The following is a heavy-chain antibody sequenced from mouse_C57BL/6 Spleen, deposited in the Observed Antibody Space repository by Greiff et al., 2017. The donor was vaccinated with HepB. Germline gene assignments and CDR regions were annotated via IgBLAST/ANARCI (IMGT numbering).Heavy chain of an antibody. D-gene: IGHD2-4*01. Sequence: DVQLQESGPGLVKPSQSLSLTCSVTGYSITSGYYWNWIRQFPGNKLEWMGYISYDGSNNYNPSLKNRISITRDTSKNQFFLKLNSVTTEDTATYYCARKYYDYEDAMDYWGQGTSVTVSS. V-gene: IGHV3-6*01. CDR1: GYSITSGYY. J-gene: IGHJ4*01. CDR2: ISYDGSN. CDR3: ARKYYDYEDAMDY.